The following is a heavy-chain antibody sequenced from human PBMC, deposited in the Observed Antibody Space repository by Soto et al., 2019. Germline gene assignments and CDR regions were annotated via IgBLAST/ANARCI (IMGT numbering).Heavy chain of an antibody. J-gene: IGHJ3*02. CDR2: ISAYNGNR. CDR1: GYPFTSYG. Sequence: ASVKVSCKASGYPFTSYGISWVRQAPGQGLEWVAWISAYNGNRDTAQKFQGRVTMTLDTSTDTAHMELGDLTSADTGVYYCARDGEAAADDAFDIWGQGTMVTVSS. D-gene: IGHD6-25*01. V-gene: IGHV1-18*01. CDR3: ARDGEAAADDAFDI.